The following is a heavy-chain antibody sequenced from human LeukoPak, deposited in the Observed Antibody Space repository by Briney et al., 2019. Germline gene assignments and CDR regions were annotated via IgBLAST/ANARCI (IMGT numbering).Heavy chain of an antibody. D-gene: IGHD2-2*01. V-gene: IGHV1-69*13. CDR1: GGTFSSYA. CDR3: ARGLSTTINWFDP. J-gene: IGHJ5*02. CDR2: IIPIFGTA. Sequence: GASVKVSCKASGGTFSSYAISWVRQAPGQGLEWMEGIIPIFGTANYAQKFQGRVTITADESTSTAYMELSSLRSEDTAVYYCARGLSTTINWFDPWGQGTLVTVSS.